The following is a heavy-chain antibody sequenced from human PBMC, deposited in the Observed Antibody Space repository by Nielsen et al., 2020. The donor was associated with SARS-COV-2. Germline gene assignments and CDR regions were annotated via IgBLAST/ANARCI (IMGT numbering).Heavy chain of an antibody. CDR3: AADYGDYYYGMDV. V-gene: IGHV3-9*01. CDR2: ISWNSGSI. Sequence: SLRLSCAASGFTFDDYAMHWVRQAPGKGLEWVSGISWNSGSIGYADSVKGRFTISRDNAKNSLYLQMNSLRAEDAALYYCAADYGDYYYGMDVWGQGTTVTVSS. J-gene: IGHJ6*02. CDR1: GFTFDDYA. D-gene: IGHD4-17*01.